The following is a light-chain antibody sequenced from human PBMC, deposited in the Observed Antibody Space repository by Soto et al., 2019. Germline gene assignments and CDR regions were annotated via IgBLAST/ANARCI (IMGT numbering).Light chain of an antibody. CDR2: EVS. CDR3: SSYTSSSTWV. V-gene: IGLV2-14*01. CDR1: SSDVGGYNY. Sequence: ALTQPASVSGSPGQSITISCTGTSSDVGGYNYVSWYQHLPGKAPKLMIHEVSNRPSGVSNRFSGSKSGNTASLTISGLQVEDEADYYCSSYTSSSTWVFGGGTKLTVL. J-gene: IGLJ3*02.